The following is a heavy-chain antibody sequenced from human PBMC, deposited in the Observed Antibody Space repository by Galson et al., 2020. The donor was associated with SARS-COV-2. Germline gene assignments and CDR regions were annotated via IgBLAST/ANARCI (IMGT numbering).Heavy chain of an antibody. D-gene: IGHD6-6*01. CDR1: GFTFSSYS. V-gene: IGHV3-48*04. Sequence: GEPLKISCAAPGFTFSSYSMNWVRQAPGKGLEWVSYISRSRSTIYYADSVKGRFTISRDNAKNSLYLQMNSLRAEDTAVYYCARGPVYWQLVAPFDYWGQGTLVIVSS. CDR2: ISRSRSTI. CDR3: ARGPVYWQLVAPFDY. J-gene: IGHJ4*02.